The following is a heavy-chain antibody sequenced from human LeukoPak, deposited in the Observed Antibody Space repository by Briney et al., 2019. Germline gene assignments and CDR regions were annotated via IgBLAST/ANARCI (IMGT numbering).Heavy chain of an antibody. V-gene: IGHV3-15*01. J-gene: IGHJ4*02. CDR1: GFTFSNAW. Sequence: GGSLRLSCAASGFTFSNAWMNWVRQAPGKGLEWVGRIKSKTDGGTTDYAAPVKGRFTISRDDSKNTLYLQMNSLKTEDTAVYYCTTGAVYYDSSGYNYFDYWGQGTLVTVPS. CDR3: TTGAVYYDSSGYNYFDY. CDR2: IKSKTDGGTT. D-gene: IGHD3-22*01.